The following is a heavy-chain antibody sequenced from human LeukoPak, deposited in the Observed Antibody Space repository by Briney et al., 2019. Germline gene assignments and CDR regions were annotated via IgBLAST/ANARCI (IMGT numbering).Heavy chain of an antibody. CDR3: ARDPYSGGYGDYYYYYMDL. Sequence: PGRSLRLSCAASGFSFEDYAMHWVRQAPGKGLEWVSSSSRSTSCIYYADSLKGRFTISRDNAKNSLYMQMNSLRVEDTAVYYCARDPYSGGYGDYYYYYMDLWGQGTTVTISS. J-gene: IGHJ6*03. V-gene: IGHV3-21*01. CDR1: GFSFEDYA. CDR2: SSRSTSCI. D-gene: IGHD1-26*01.